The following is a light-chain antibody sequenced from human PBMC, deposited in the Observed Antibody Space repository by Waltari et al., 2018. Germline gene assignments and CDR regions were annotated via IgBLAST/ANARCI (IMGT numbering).Light chain of an antibody. CDR3: QQYDNLVT. J-gene: IGKJ4*01. CDR2: DVS. Sequence: DIQMTQSPSSLSASVGDRVTITCQASRAINNHLNWYQQKPGKAPELLIYDVSKLETGVPSRFGGSGSGTDFSFTISSLQPEDIATYYCQQYDNLVTFGGGTRV. CDR1: RAINNH. V-gene: IGKV1-33*01.